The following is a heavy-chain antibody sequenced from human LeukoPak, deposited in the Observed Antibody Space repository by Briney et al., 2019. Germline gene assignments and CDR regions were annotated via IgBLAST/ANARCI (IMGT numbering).Heavy chain of an antibody. CDR1: GGSISTYY. Sequence: SETLSLTCSVSGGSISTYYWSWIRQPAGKGLEWIGRFYTSGNSYYNPSLKSRVTMSVDTSKNQFSLKLTSVTAADTAVYYCARLSTVTTSFDYWGQGTLVTVSS. CDR2: FYTSGNS. D-gene: IGHD4-17*01. V-gene: IGHV4-4*07. J-gene: IGHJ4*02. CDR3: ARLSTVTTSFDY.